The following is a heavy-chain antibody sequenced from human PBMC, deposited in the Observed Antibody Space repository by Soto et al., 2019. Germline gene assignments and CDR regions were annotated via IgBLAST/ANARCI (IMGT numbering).Heavy chain of an antibody. CDR3: ARGGGYFYMDV. D-gene: IGHD1-26*01. CDR2: IYYSGTT. J-gene: IGHJ6*03. V-gene: IGHV4-31*03. CDR1: GDSISGSTYY. Sequence: PSETLSLTCTVSGDSISGSTYYWSWIRQHPGKGLEWIGYIYYSGTTYYNPSLKSRLTMSIDTSKNQFPLNLSSLTTADTAVYYCARGGGYFYMDVWGKGTTVTVSS.